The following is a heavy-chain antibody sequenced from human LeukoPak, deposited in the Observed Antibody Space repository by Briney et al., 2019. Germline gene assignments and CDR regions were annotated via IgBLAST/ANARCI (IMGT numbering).Heavy chain of an antibody. D-gene: IGHD1-14*01. V-gene: IGHV1-18*01. CDR1: GYTPLTAG. J-gene: IGHJ4*02. CDR2: ISPYFGRT. Sequence: ASVTVSSKTSGYTPLTAGVSWVRQAPRQGLEWLGWISPYFGRTDYAVQFQDRVRLTADTPGTTLYMQLTNLTFADTAVYYCARDPNRHLDFWGQGTLVTVSS. CDR3: ARDPNRHLDF.